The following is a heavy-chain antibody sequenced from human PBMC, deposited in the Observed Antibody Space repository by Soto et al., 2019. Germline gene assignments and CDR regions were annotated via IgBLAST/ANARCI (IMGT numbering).Heavy chain of an antibody. CDR2: IYYSGST. Sequence: SETLSLTCTVSGGSISSSSYYWGWIRQPPGKGLEWIGSIYYSGSTYYNPSLKSRVTISVDTSKNQFSLKLSSVTAADTAVYYCARQRSGWYSHYGMDVWGQGTTVTVSS. CDR1: GGSISSSSYY. D-gene: IGHD6-19*01. V-gene: IGHV4-39*01. CDR3: ARQRSGWYSHYGMDV. J-gene: IGHJ6*02.